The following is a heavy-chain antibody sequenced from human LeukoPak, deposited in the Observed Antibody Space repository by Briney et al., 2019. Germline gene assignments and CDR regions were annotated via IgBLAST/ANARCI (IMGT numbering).Heavy chain of an antibody. Sequence: QPGGSLRLSCAASGFTFSSYAMSWVRQAPGKGLEWVSAISGSGGSTYYADSVKGRFTISRGNSKNTLYLQMNSLRAEDTAVYYCAKAAYDIVGATSYNWFDPWGQGTLVTVSS. CDR1: GFTFSSYA. CDR3: AKAAYDIVGATSYNWFDP. J-gene: IGHJ5*02. CDR2: ISGSGGST. D-gene: IGHD1-26*01. V-gene: IGHV3-23*01.